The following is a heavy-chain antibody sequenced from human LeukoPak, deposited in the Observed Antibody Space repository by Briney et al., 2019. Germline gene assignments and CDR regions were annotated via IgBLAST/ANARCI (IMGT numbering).Heavy chain of an antibody. V-gene: IGHV4-34*01. Sequence: SETLSLTCAVYGGSFSGYYWRWIRQPPGKGLEWIGEINHSGSTNYNPSLRSRVTISVDTSKNQFSLKLSSVTAADTAVYYCARAIRINMVRGVIITLRIGNWFDPWGQGTLVTVSS. CDR2: INHSGST. CDR3: ARAIRINMVRGVIITLRIGNWFDP. J-gene: IGHJ5*02. CDR1: GGSFSGYY. D-gene: IGHD3-10*01.